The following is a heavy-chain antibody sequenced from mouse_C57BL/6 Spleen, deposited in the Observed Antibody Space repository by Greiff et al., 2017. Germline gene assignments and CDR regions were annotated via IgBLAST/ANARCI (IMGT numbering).Heavy chain of an antibody. J-gene: IGHJ4*01. V-gene: IGHV5-4*03. CDR3: ARCYYGSTHYYAMDY. CDR2: ISDGGSYT. Sequence: EVKLVESGGGLVKPGGSLKLSCAASGFTFSSYAMSWVRQTPEKSLEWVATISDGGSYTYYPDNVKGRFTICRDNSKNNLYLQMSHLKSEDTAMYYCARCYYGSTHYYAMDYWGQGTSVTVSS. D-gene: IGHD1-1*01. CDR1: GFTFSSYA.